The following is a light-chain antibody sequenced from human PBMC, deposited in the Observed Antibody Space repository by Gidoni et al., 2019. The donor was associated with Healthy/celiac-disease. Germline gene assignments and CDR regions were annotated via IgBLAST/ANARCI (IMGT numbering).Light chain of an antibody. J-gene: IGKJ1*01. Sequence: DIEMTQSPLSLPVTPGEPASISCRSSQSLLHSNGYNYLDWYLQKPGQSPQLLIYLGSNLASGVPDRFSGSGSGTDFTLKISRVEAEDVGVYYCMQALQTRTFGQGTKVEIK. V-gene: IGKV2-28*01. CDR2: LGS. CDR1: QSLLHSNGYNY. CDR3: MQALQTRT.